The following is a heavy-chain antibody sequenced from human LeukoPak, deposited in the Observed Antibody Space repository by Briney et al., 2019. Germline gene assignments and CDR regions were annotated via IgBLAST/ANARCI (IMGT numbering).Heavy chain of an antibody. CDR3: AKDRDNWNDGDYFDY. CDR2: ISDRGDST. V-gene: IGHV3-23*01. D-gene: IGHD1-1*01. J-gene: IGHJ4*02. Sequence: PGGSLGLSCAASGFTFSNYAMNWVRQAPGKGLEWVSAISDRGDSTFYADSVRGRFTISRDISKNTLYLQVNSLRAEDTAIYYCAKDRDNWNDGDYFDYWGQGTLVTVSS. CDR1: GFTFSNYA.